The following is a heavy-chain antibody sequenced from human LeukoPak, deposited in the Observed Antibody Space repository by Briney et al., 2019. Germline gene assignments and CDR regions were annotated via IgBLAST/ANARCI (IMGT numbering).Heavy chain of an antibody. CDR2: ISGSGGST. V-gene: IGHV3-23*01. CDR1: GFTFSSYA. Sequence: GGSLRLSFAASGFTFSSYAMSWVRQAPGKGLEWVSAISGSGGSTYYADSVKGRFTISRDNSKNTLYLQMNNLRAEDTAVYYCARGAGITIFGVVITRYWGQGTLVTVSS. D-gene: IGHD3-3*01. CDR3: ARGAGITIFGVVITRY. J-gene: IGHJ4*02.